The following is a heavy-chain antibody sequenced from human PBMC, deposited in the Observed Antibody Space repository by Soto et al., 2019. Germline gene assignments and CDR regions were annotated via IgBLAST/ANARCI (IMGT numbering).Heavy chain of an antibody. CDR2: TYHSGST. V-gene: IGHV4-30-2*01. CDR3: AAGGGLPRYY. D-gene: IGHD5-12*01. CDR1: GGSISSGGYS. J-gene: IGHJ4*02. Sequence: QLQLQESGSGLVKPSQTLSLTCAVSGGSISSGGYSWSWIRQPPGKGLEWIGYTYHSGSTYYHPSLKRRVTISVDRSKNQFSLKLSSVTAADTAVYYCAAGGGLPRYYWGQGTLVTVSS.